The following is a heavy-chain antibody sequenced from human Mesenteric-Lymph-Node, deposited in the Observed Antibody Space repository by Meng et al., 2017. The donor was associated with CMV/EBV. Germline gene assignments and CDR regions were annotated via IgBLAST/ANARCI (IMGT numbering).Heavy chain of an antibody. CDR1: GFTFSSYA. D-gene: IGHD4-17*01. Sequence: GESLKISCAASGFTFSSYAMHWVRQAPGKGLEWVAVISYDGSYENYADSVKGRFTISRDSSKNTLYLQMNSLRGEDTAVYYCARGSTVTMRRPFDFWGQGALVTVSS. CDR3: ARGSTVTMRRPFDF. CDR2: ISYDGSYE. J-gene: IGHJ4*02. V-gene: IGHV3-30*04.